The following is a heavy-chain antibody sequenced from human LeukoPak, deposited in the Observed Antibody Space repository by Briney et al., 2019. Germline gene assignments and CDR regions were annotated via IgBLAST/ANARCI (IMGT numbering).Heavy chain of an antibody. CDR1: GFTLSSNY. V-gene: IGHV3-66*02. J-gene: IGHJ6*04. D-gene: IGHD4-17*01. CDR2: IYSGGST. CDR3: ASTHDYGDYVPV. Sequence: GGSLRVSCAASGFTLSSNYMSWVRQAPGKGLEWVSVIYSGGSTYYSDSVKGRFTISRDHSKNTLYLQMNSLRAEDTAVYYCASTHDYGDYVPVWGKGTTVTVSS.